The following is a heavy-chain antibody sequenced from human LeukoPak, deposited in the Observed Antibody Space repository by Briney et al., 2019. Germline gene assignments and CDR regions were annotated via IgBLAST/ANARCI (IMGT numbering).Heavy chain of an antibody. CDR2: IISNGGYT. V-gene: IGHV3-64D*06. D-gene: IGHD2-2*01. CDR3: VKGGTVPADNFFVH. CDR1: GFTFSSYG. Sequence: GGSLRLSCAASGFTFSSYGMHWVRQAPGKGLEYVSGIISNGGYTRYADSVKGRFTISRDNSRNTLYLQMSNLRSEDTAVYHCVKGGTVPADNFFVHWGQGTLVTVSS. J-gene: IGHJ4*02.